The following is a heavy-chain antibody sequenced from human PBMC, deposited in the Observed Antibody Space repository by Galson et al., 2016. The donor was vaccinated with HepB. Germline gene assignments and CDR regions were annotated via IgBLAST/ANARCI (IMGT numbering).Heavy chain of an antibody. J-gene: IGHJ4*02. D-gene: IGHD3-10*01. CDR1: GGSISSNVYS. CDR3: ARGRYYYGSRSSYNTPYYFDY. Sequence: TLSLTCGVSGGSISSNVYSWSWIRQPPGKGLDYIGSISHTGSTYYNPSLKSRVSISEDRSKNQFSLKLNSLTAADTAVYHRARGRYYYGSRSSYNTPYYFDYWGQGTLVTVSS. CDR2: ISHTGST. V-gene: IGHV4-30-2*01.